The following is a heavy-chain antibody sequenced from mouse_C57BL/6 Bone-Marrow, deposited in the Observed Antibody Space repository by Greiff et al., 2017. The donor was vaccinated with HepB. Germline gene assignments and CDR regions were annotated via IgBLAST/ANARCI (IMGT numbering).Heavy chain of an antibody. CDR2: INPYNGGT. Sequence: EVQVVESGPVLVKPGASVKMSCKASGYTFTDYYMNWVKQSHGKSLEWIGVINPYNGGTSYNQKFKGKATLTVDKSSSTAYMELNSLTSEDSAVYYCAKKVPSYYFDYWGQGTTLTVSS. J-gene: IGHJ2*01. CDR3: AKKVPSYYFDY. CDR1: GYTFTDYY. D-gene: IGHD2-14*01. V-gene: IGHV1-19*01.